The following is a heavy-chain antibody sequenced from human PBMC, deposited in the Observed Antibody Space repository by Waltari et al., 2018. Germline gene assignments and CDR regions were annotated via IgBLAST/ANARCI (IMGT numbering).Heavy chain of an antibody. CDR2: IIPIFGTA. Sequence: QVQLVQSGAEVKKPGSSVKVSCKASGGTFSSYAISWVRQAPGKGLEWMGGIIPIFGTANYAQKCQGIVTITADESTSPAYMELSSLRSEDTAVYYCARDKASYYDSSGLYGMDVWGQGTTVTVSS. CDR3: ARDKASYYDSSGLYGMDV. CDR1: GGTFSSYA. D-gene: IGHD3-22*01. V-gene: IGHV1-69*01. J-gene: IGHJ6*02.